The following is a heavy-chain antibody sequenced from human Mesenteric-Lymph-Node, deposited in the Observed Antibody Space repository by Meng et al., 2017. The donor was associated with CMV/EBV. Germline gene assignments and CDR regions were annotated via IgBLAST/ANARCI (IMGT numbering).Heavy chain of an antibody. J-gene: IGHJ6*02. CDR3: ARDVVAADGDYYYGMDV. CDR1: GFTFSDYY. V-gene: IGHV3-11*04. D-gene: IGHD2-15*01. CDR2: ISSSGSTI. Sequence: GESLKISCAASGFTFSDYYMSWIRQAPGKGLEWVSYISSSGSTIYYADSVKGRFTISRDNAKNSLYLQMSSLRAEDTALYYCARDVVAADGDYYYGMDVWGQGTTVTVSS.